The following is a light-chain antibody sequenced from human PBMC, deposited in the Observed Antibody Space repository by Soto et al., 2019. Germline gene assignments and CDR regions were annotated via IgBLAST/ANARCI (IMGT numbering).Light chain of an antibody. Sequence: QLVLTQPPSASASLGASVTLTCTLSSGYSNYKVDWYQQRPGKGPRFVMRVGTGGIVGSKGDGIPDRFSVLGSGLNRYLTIKNIQEEDESDYHCGADHGSGSNLLFGGGTQLTVL. J-gene: IGLJ2*01. CDR2: VGTGGIVG. V-gene: IGLV9-49*01. CDR3: GADHGSGSNLL. CDR1: SGYSNYK.